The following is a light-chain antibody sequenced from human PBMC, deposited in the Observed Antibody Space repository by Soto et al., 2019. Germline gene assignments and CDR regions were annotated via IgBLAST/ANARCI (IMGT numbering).Light chain of an antibody. J-gene: IGLJ1*01. Sequence: QSALTQPRSVSGAPGQSVTISCAGTRSDGGGYNFASCYQQHPGKAPKLMIREVTKRPSVVPDRFSGSKSGNTASLTISGLQAEDEAYYYCCSYAGSYTWVFGTGTKVTVL. CDR2: EVT. CDR1: RSDGGGYNF. CDR3: CSYAGSYTWV. V-gene: IGLV2-11*01.